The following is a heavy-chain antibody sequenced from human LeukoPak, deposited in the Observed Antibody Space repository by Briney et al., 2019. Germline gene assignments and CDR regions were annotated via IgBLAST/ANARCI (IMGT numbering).Heavy chain of an antibody. J-gene: IGHJ3*02. CDR2: IYTSGST. CDR3: ARAVYYYDSSGLLWNAFDI. CDR1: GGSISSYY. V-gene: IGHV4-4*07. D-gene: IGHD3-22*01. Sequence: SETLSLTCTVSGGSISSYYWSWIRQPAGKGLEWIGRIYTSGSTYYNPSLKSRVTISVDTSKNQFSLKLSSVTAADTAVYYCARAVYYYDSSGLLWNAFDIWGQGTMVTVSS.